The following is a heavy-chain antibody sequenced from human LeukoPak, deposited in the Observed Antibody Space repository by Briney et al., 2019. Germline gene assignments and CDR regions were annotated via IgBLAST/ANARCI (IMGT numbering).Heavy chain of an antibody. CDR1: GFTFSSYG. CDR3: AKDRGMGAIIIDY. D-gene: IGHD3-10*01. V-gene: IGHV3-30*18. CDR2: ISYDGSNK. J-gene: IGHJ4*02. Sequence: GGSLRLSCAASGFTFSSYGMHWVRQAPGKGLEWVAVISYDGSNKYYADSVKGRFTISRDNSKNTLYLQMNSLRAEDTAVYYCAKDRGMGAIIIDYWGQGTLVTVSS.